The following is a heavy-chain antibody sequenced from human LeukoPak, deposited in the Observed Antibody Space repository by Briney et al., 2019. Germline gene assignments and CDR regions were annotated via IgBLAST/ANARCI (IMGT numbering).Heavy chain of an antibody. Sequence: KPGGSLRLSCSASGFTFSDYHMTWIRQAPGKGLKWVSYISSSGRTIEYADSVKGRFTISRDNAKNSLYLQMNSLRADDTALYYCARVHIVGATPSDYWGQGTLVTVSS. CDR1: GFTFSDYH. V-gene: IGHV3-11*04. CDR2: ISSSGRTI. J-gene: IGHJ4*02. CDR3: ARVHIVGATPSDY. D-gene: IGHD1-26*01.